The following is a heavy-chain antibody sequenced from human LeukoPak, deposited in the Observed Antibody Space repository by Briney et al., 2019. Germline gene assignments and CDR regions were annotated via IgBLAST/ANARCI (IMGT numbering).Heavy chain of an antibody. D-gene: IGHD5-12*01. V-gene: IGHV1-69*06. Sequence: ASVKVSCKASGGTFSNYAISWVRQAPGQGLEWMGGIIPLFGAANFAQKFQGRATFTADKTTSTAYMELSSLRSEDTAVYYCASRSPYSGYDLYDYWGQGTLVTVS. CDR1: GGTFSNYA. J-gene: IGHJ4*02. CDR3: ASRSPYSGYDLYDY. CDR2: IIPLFGAA.